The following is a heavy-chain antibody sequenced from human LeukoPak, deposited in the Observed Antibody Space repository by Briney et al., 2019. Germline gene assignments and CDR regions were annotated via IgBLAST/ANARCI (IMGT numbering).Heavy chain of an antibody. Sequence: GGSLRLSCAASGFTFSSYGMHWVRQAPGKGLEWVAVISYDGSNEYHADSVKGRFTISRDNSKNTLYLQMSSLRAEDTAVYYCARDRGYYFDFWGQGTLVTVSS. CDR1: GFTFSSYG. CDR2: ISYDGSNE. CDR3: ARDRGYYFDF. V-gene: IGHV3-30*03. J-gene: IGHJ4*02.